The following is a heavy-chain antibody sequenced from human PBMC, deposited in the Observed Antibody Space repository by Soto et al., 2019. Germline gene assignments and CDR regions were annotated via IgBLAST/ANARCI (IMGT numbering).Heavy chain of an antibody. CDR2: INAGNGNT. J-gene: IGHJ4*02. CDR1: GYTFTSYA. Sequence: QVQLVQSGAEVKKPGASVKVSCKASGYTFTSYAMHWVRQAPGQRLEWMGWINAGNGNTKYAQKLQGRVTMTTDTSTSTAYMELRSLRSDDTAVYYCARDWKAARTDYWGQGTLVTVSS. CDR3: ARDWKAARTDY. V-gene: IGHV1-3*01. D-gene: IGHD6-6*01.